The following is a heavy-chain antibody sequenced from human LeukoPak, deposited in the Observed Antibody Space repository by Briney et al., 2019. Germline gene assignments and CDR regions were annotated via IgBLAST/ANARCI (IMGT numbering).Heavy chain of an antibody. D-gene: IGHD1-1*01. CDR3: ARDSAATTTDKAVEGWWFDP. Sequence: ASVKVSCKASGGTFGASPISWVREAPGQRLEWMGGVIPLFGTANYAQKFQGRVTITADKSTSTVYMELTSLRSEDTAVYFCARDSAATTTDKAVEGWWFDPWGQGTLVTVSS. J-gene: IGHJ5*02. CDR2: VIPLFGTA. CDR1: GGTFGASP. V-gene: IGHV1-69*06.